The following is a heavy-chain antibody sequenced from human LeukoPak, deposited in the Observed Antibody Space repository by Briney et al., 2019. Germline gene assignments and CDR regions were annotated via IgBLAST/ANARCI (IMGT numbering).Heavy chain of an antibody. Sequence: SETLSLTCAVYGGSFSGYYWSRIRQPPGKGLEWIGEINHSGSTNYNPSLKSRVTISVDTSKNQFSLKLSSVTAADTAVYYCARGPYYDFWSGYFSYWGQGTLVTVSS. V-gene: IGHV4-34*01. CDR2: INHSGST. CDR1: GGSFSGYY. CDR3: ARGPYYDFWSGYFSY. J-gene: IGHJ4*02. D-gene: IGHD3-3*01.